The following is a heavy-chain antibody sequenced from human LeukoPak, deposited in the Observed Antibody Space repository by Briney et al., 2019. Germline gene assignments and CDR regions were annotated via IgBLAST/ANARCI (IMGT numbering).Heavy chain of an antibody. CDR1: GGTFSSYA. CDR2: IIPIFGTA. D-gene: IGHD3-10*01. CDR3: ARVTSITMVRGVYYYFDY. J-gene: IGHJ4*02. Sequence: SVTVSCKASGGTFSSYATSWVRQAPGQGLEWMGGIIPIFGTANYAQKFQGRVTITADESTSTAYMELSSLRSEDTAVYYCARVTSITMVRGVYYYFDYWGQGTLVTVSS. V-gene: IGHV1-69*13.